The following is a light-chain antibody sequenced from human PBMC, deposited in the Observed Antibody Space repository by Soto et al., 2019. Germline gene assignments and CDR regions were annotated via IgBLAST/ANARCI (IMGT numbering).Light chain of an antibody. CDR2: KAS. J-gene: IGKJ1*01. Sequence: DVHRTQGASTLTASVGDRVTITCRASQSISSWLAWYQRKPGKAPKLLIQKASILESGVPSRFSGSGSGTEFTLTISSVQPDDFGTYCCQHYNTLWTFGQGTKVDIK. CDR1: QSISSW. CDR3: QHYNTLWT. V-gene: IGKV1-5*03.